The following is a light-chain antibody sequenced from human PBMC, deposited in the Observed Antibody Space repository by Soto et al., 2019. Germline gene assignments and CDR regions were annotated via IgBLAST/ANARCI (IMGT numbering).Light chain of an antibody. Sequence: QSVLXQPPSASGTPGQRVTISCSGSGSSIGTNTVNWYRQLPGTAPKLLIYGNNQRPSGVPDRFSGSKSGTSASLAISGLQSEDEAEYYCAAWDGSLNNVLFGGGTKVTVL. J-gene: IGLJ2*01. CDR3: AAWDGSLNNVL. CDR1: GSSIGTNT. CDR2: GNN. V-gene: IGLV1-44*01.